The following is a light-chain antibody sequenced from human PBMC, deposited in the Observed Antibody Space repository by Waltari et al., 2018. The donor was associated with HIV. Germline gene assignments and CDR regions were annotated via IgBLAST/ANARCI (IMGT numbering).Light chain of an antibody. CDR1: QSISSD. Sequence: EIVMTQSPDTVSVSPGERATLSCRASQSISSDLAWYQHKPGQAPRLLIYGASNRAADIPARFSGSGSGTAFTLTISSLQPEDFGIYFCQQYNDWPGTFGQGTKVEI. V-gene: IGKV3-15*01. CDR2: GAS. J-gene: IGKJ1*01. CDR3: QQYNDWPGT.